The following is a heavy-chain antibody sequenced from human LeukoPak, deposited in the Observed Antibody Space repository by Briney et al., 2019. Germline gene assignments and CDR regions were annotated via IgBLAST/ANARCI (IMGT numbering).Heavy chain of an antibody. CDR2: ISYDGSNK. D-gene: IGHD5-18*01. J-gene: IGHJ4*02. V-gene: IGHV3-30-3*01. CDR3: AKDPRIQLWLLLKSSFYFDY. Sequence: GGSLRLSCAASGFTFSSYAMHWVRQAPGKGLEWVAVISYDGSNKYYADSVKGRFTISRDNSKNTLYLQMNSLRAEDTAVYYCAKDPRIQLWLLLKSSFYFDYWGQGTLVTVSS. CDR1: GFTFSSYA.